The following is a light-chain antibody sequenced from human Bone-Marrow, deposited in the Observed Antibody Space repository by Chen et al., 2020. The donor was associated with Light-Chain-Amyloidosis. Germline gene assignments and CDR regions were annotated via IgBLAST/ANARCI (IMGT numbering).Light chain of an antibody. CDR1: DLPTKY. CDR2: RDT. CDR3: QSADSSGTYEVI. V-gene: IGLV3-25*03. Sequence: SYELTQPPSVSVSPGQTARITCSGDDLPTKYAYWYQQKPGQDPVLVIHRDTERPSGISERFSGSRSGTTATLTISGVQEEDEADYHCQSADSSGTYEVIFGGGTKLTVL. J-gene: IGLJ2*01.